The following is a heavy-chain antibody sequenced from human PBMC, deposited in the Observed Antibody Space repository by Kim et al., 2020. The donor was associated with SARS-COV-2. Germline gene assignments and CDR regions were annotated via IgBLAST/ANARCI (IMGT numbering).Heavy chain of an antibody. Sequence: GRTYYAAPGKGRFTISRDNSKNTLYLQMNSLRAEDTAVYYCARFRGLRIDIWGQGTMVTVSS. V-gene: IGHV3-66*01. J-gene: IGHJ3*02. CDR2: GRT. D-gene: IGHD3-16*01. CDR3: ARFRGLRIDI.